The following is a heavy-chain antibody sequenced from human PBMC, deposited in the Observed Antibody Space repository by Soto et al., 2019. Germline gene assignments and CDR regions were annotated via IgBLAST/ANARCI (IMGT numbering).Heavy chain of an antibody. D-gene: IGHD5-12*01. Sequence: EVQLVESGGGLVKPGGSLRLSCAASGFTLSAYSMNWVRQTPGKGLEWVSSISTSSTYIHYADSVKGRFTISRDNAKNSLFQQVNNLTAEDTAGYYCAREPPNDPAYDGNPFCDFWGQGNLVTDSS. CDR1: GFTLSAYS. V-gene: IGHV3-21*01. CDR2: ISTSSTYI. CDR3: AREPPNDPAYDGNPFCDF. J-gene: IGHJ4*02.